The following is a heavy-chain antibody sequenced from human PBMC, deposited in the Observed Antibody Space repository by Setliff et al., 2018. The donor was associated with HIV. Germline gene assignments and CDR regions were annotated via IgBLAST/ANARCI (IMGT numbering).Heavy chain of an antibody. CDR3: ARGYCSNCVCQIPYSWFDP. Sequence: PSETLSLTCAVYGGAISGYYWSWIRQPPGKGLEWIGEINHSGSTNYNPSLKSRVTISVDTSKNQFSLKLSSVTAADTAVYYCARGYCSNCVCQIPYSWFDPWGQGTLVTVSS. CDR2: INHSGST. V-gene: IGHV4-34*01. D-gene: IGHD2-8*01. J-gene: IGHJ5*02. CDR1: GGAISGYY.